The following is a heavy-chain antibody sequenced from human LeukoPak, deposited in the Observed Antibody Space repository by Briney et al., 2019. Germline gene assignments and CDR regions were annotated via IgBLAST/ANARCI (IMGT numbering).Heavy chain of an antibody. J-gene: IGHJ6*04. CDR1: GFTFSSYW. CDR3: AELGITMIGGV. Sequence: PGGSLRLSCAASGFTFSSYWMTWVRQAPGKGLEWVSYISSSGGTIYYADSVKGRFTISRDNAKNSLYLQMNSLRAEDTAVYYCAELGITMIGGVWGKGTTVTISS. D-gene: IGHD3-10*02. V-gene: IGHV3-48*04. CDR2: ISSSGGTI.